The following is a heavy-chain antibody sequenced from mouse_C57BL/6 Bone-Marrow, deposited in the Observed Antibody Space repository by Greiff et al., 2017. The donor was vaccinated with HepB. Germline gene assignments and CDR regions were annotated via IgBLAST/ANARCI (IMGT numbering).Heavy chain of an antibody. Sequence: EVQLQQSGPGLVKPSQSLSLTCSVTGYSITSGYYWNWIRQFPGNKLEWMGYISYDGSNNYNPSLKNRISITRDTSKNQFFLKLNSVTTEDTATYYCARDRWFYYFDYWGQGTTLTVSS. V-gene: IGHV3-6*01. CDR1: GYSITSGYY. D-gene: IGHD1-1*02. J-gene: IGHJ2*01. CDR2: ISYDGSN. CDR3: ARDRWFYYFDY.